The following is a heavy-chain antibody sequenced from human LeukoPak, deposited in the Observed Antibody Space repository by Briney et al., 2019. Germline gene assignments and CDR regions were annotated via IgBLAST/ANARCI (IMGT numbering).Heavy chain of an antibody. CDR1: GYTFTCYG. Sequence: ASVKVSCKASGYTFTCYGINWVRQAPGQGLEWMGWISGKDGHTRYAQKFQGRGTMTIDTSASTAYMELRSLTSDDTAVYYCARDGELGAALGGASYFWFDPGGQGTLVTVSS. V-gene: IGHV1-18*04. D-gene: IGHD6-25*01. J-gene: IGHJ5*02. CDR2: ISGKDGHT. CDR3: ARDGELGAALGGASYFWFDP.